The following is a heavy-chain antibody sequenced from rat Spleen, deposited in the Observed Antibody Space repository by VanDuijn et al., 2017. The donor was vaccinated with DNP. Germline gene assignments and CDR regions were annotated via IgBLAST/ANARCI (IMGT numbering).Heavy chain of an antibody. D-gene: IGHD1-6*01. CDR3: TRKYTTDYY. J-gene: IGHJ2*01. V-gene: IGHV5-31*01. CDR2: ITNSGGST. Sequence: EVQLVESGGGLVQPGRSLKLSCAASGFTFNNHWMTWIRQAPGKGLEWVASITNSGGSTYYQDSVKGRFTISRDNAKSTLYLQMNSLSSEDTATYYCTRKYTTDYYWGQGVMVTVSS. CDR1: GFTFNNHW.